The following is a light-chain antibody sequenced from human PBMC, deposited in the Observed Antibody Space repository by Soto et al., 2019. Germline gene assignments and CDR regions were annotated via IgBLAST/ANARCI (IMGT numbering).Light chain of an antibody. CDR3: AAWDDSLKGRV. J-gene: IGLJ3*02. Sequence: QSVLTQPPSASGTPGQRVTISCSGSSSNIGSNTVNWYQQVPGTAPKLLIYRKNQRPSGVPDRFSGSKSGTSASLAISGLQSEDEADYYCAAWDDSLKGRVFGGGTKLTVL. CDR2: RKN. CDR1: SSNIGSNT. V-gene: IGLV1-44*01.